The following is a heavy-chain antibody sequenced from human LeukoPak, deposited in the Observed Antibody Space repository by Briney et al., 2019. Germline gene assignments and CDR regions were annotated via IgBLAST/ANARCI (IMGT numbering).Heavy chain of an antibody. CDR3: AKDPGIAAEYYYYYMDV. J-gene: IGHJ6*03. V-gene: IGHV3-23*01. CDR2: ISGSVSDT. CDR1: GFTFSRNA. Sequence: GGSLRLSCAASGFTFSRNAMSWVRQAPGKGLEWVSSISGSVSDTYYADSVKGRFTISRDNSKNTLYLQMNSLRAEDTAVYYCAKDPGIAAEYYYYYMDVWGKGTTVTVSS. D-gene: IGHD6-13*01.